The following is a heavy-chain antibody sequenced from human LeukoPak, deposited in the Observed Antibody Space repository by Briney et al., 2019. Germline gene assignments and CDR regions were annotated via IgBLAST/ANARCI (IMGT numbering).Heavy chain of an antibody. Sequence: PGRSLRLSCAASGFTFSSYAMHWVRQAPGKGLEWVAVISYDGSNKYYADSVKGRFTISRDNSKNTLYLQMNSLRAEDTAVYYCARVRGSGSHDYWGQGTLVTVSS. V-gene: IGHV3-30*04. CDR2: ISYDGSNK. D-gene: IGHD3-10*01. CDR1: GFTFSSYA. CDR3: ARVRGSGSHDY. J-gene: IGHJ4*02.